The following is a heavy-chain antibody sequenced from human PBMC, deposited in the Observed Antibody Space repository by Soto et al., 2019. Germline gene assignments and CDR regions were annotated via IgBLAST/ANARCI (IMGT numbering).Heavy chain of an antibody. CDR2: ISYDGSNK. V-gene: IGHV3-30*18. D-gene: IGHD3-22*01. CDR3: AKDFYYYDSSGYYFIDY. Sequence: GGSLRLSCAASGFTFSSYGMHWVRQAPGKGLEWVAVISYDGSNKYYADSVKGRFTISRDNSKNTLYLQMNSLRAEDTAVYYCAKDFYYYDSSGYYFIDYWGQGTLVTVSS. J-gene: IGHJ4*02. CDR1: GFTFSSYG.